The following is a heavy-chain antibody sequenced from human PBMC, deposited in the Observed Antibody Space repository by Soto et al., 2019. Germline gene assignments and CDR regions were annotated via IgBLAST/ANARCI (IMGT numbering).Heavy chain of an antibody. CDR2: ISGSGGST. V-gene: IGHV3-23*01. CDR1: GFTFSSYA. CDR3: SISLTSGYEAPWDY. Sequence: LRLSCAASGFTFSSYAMSWVRQATGKGLERVSAISGSGGSTYYADSVKGRFTISRDNSKNTLYLQVNSVRAEDTAFYYCSISLTSGYEAPWDYWGQGTQITVSS. D-gene: IGHD5-12*01. J-gene: IGHJ4*02.